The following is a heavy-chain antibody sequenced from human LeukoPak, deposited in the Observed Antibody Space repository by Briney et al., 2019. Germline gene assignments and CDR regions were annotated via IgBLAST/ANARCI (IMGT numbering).Heavy chain of an antibody. J-gene: IGHJ4*02. CDR3: AREEGTAMVSYFHY. CDR2: IHPSDSYT. V-gene: IGHV5-10-1*01. D-gene: IGHD5-18*01. Sequence: SSTGYGFRFTSYWMSWVRQIPGKGLTWMGRIHPSDSYTNYNPSFQGHVTLAADKSISPAYLQWSSLKASDTPMYYCAREEGTAMVSYFHYWGQGTLVTVSS. CDR1: GFRFTSYW.